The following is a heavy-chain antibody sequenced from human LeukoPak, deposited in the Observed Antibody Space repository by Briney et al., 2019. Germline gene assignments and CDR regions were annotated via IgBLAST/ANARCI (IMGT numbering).Heavy chain of an antibody. Sequence: SVKVSCKASGYTFNGYYMHWVRQAPGQGLEWMGCINPDSGGTNYAQKFQGRVTMTRDTSISTAYMELSRLRSDDTAVYYCARADITIFGYDFDYWGQGTLVTVSS. J-gene: IGHJ4*02. CDR2: INPDSGGT. D-gene: IGHD3-3*01. V-gene: IGHV1-2*02. CDR3: ARADITIFGYDFDY. CDR1: GYTFNGYY.